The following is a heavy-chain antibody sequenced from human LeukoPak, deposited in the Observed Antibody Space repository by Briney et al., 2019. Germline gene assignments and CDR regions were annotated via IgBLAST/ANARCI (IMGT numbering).Heavy chain of an antibody. CDR3: AREGAGIMVRGVILDY. CDR1: GFTFSNYE. J-gene: IGHJ4*02. Sequence: GGSLRLSCAASGFTFSNYEMNWVRQAPGKGLEWLSYISNSGTTIYYADSVKGRFTVSRDNAKNSLYLQMNSLRAEDTGLYYCAREGAGIMVRGVILDYWGQGALVTVSS. D-gene: IGHD3-10*01. V-gene: IGHV3-48*03. CDR2: ISNSGTTI.